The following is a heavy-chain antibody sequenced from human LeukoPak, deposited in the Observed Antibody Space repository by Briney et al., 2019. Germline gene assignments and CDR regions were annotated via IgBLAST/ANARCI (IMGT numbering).Heavy chain of an antibody. V-gene: IGHV3-48*03. CDR3: TTLTVARSFDY. CDR2: ICSSGGTR. D-gene: IGHD5-12*01. CDR1: EFAFSVYE. Sequence: GGSLRLSCAVSEFAFSVYEMYWVRQAPGKGLEWVSYICSSGGTRHYADSVKGRFTISRDNAKRSLYLRMNSLRAEDTAVYYCTTLTVARSFDYWGQGTLVSVPS. J-gene: IGHJ4*02.